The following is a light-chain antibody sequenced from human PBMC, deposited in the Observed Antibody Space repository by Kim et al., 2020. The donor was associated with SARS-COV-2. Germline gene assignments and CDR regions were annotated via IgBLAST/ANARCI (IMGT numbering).Light chain of an antibody. Sequence: APGMTARTTCGGNNIGSKSVHWYQQKPGQAPVLVIYYDSDRPSGIPERFSGSNAGNTATLTISRVEAGDEADYYCQVWDSSSDHWVFGGGTQLTVL. J-gene: IGLJ3*02. CDR3: QVWDSSSDHWV. CDR2: YDS. CDR1: NIGSKS. V-gene: IGLV3-21*04.